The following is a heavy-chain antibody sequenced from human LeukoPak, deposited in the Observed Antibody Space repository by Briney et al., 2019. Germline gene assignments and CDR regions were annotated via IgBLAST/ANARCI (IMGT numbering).Heavy chain of an antibody. Sequence: GGSLRLSCAASGFTFSSYSMNWVRQAPGKGPEWVSSISSSSSYIYYADSVKGRFTISRDNAKNSLYLQMNSLRAEDTAVYYCARAQVATTLDYWGQGTLVTVSS. D-gene: IGHD5-12*01. V-gene: IGHV3-21*01. J-gene: IGHJ4*02. CDR1: GFTFSSYS. CDR2: ISSSSSYI. CDR3: ARAQVATTLDY.